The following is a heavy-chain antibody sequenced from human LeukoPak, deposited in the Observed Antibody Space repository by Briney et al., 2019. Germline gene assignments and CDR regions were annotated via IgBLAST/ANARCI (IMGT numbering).Heavy chain of an antibody. J-gene: IGHJ6*03. V-gene: IGHV4-59*01. CDR3: ARTTEGYAGGPGYSYYYYMDV. CDR2: IYYTGST. Sequence: SETLSLTCTVSGGSISSYYWSWIRQPPGKGLEWNGYIYYTGSTNYNPSLKSRVTISVDTSKNQVSLKLRSVTAADTAVYYCARTTEGYAGGPGYSYYYYMDVWGKGTTVTISS. CDR1: GGSISSYY. D-gene: IGHD5-12*01.